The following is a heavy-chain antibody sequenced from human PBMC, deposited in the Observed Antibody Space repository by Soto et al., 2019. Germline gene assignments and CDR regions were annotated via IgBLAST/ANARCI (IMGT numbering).Heavy chain of an antibody. Sequence: EVQLVESGGGLVQPGGSLRLSCAASGFTFSSYWMHWVRQAPGKGLVWVSRINSDGSSTTYANSVKGRFTISRDNAKNTLYLQMNSLRAEDTAVYYCARVYVGAAGTTDYWGQGTLVTVSS. CDR2: INSDGSST. J-gene: IGHJ4*02. CDR3: ARVYVGAAGTTDY. CDR1: GFTFSSYW. V-gene: IGHV3-74*01. D-gene: IGHD6-13*01.